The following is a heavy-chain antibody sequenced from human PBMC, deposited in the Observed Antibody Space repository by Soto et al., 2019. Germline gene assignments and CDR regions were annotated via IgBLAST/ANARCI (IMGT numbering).Heavy chain of an antibody. CDR1: GYTFTSYD. CDR2: MNPNSGNT. V-gene: IGHV1-8*01. Sequence: ASVKVSCKASGYTFTSYDINWVRQATGQGLEWMGWMNPNSGNTGYAQKFQGRVTMTRNTSISTAYMELSSLRSEDTAVYYCARTCITISRVDYYYYYYMDVWGKGTTVTVSS. CDR3: ARTCITISRVDYYYYYYMDV. J-gene: IGHJ6*03. D-gene: IGHD3-9*01.